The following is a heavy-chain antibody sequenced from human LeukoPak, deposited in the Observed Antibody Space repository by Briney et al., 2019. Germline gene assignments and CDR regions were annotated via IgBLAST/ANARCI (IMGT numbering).Heavy chain of an antibody. CDR2: ISAYNGNT. D-gene: IGHD3-22*01. CDR3: ARDQGITMIVVVSHYYYYGMDV. V-gene: IGHV1-18*01. J-gene: IGHJ6*02. Sequence: ASVKVSCKASGYTFTSYVISWVRQAPGQGLEWMGWISAYNGNTNYAQKLQGRVTMTTDTSTSTAYMELRSLRSDDTAVYYCARDQGITMIVVVSHYYYYGMDVWGQGTTVTVSS. CDR1: GYTFTSYV.